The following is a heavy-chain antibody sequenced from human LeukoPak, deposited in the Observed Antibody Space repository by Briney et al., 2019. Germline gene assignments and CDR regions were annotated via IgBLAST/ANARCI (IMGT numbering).Heavy chain of an antibody. CDR2: INHSGST. J-gene: IGHJ4*02. CDR1: GGSFSGYY. CDR3: AGTTYYYDSSGYR. V-gene: IGHV4-34*01. D-gene: IGHD3-22*01. Sequence: SETLSLTCAVYGGSFSGYYWSWIRQPPGKGLEWIGEINHSGSTNYNPSLKSRVTISVDTSKNQFSLKLSSVTAADTAVYYCAGTTYYYDSSGYRWGQGTLVTVSS.